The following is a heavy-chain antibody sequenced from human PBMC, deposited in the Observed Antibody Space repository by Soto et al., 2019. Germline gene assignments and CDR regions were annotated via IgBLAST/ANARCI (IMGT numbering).Heavy chain of an antibody. CDR2: MNPNSGNT. J-gene: IGHJ4*02. D-gene: IGHD6-6*01. CDR1: GYTFTSYD. V-gene: IGHV1-8*01. CDR3: AVRGIAARPVFDY. Sequence: GASVKVSCKASGYTFTSYDINWVRQATGQGLEWMGWMNPNSGNTGYAQKFQGRVTMTRNTSISTAYMELSSLRSEDTAVYYCAVRGIAARPVFDYWGQGTLVTVSS.